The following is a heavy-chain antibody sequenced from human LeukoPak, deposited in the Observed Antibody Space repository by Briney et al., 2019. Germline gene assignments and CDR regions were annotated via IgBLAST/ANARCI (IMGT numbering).Heavy chain of an antibody. V-gene: IGHV3-23*01. D-gene: IGHD3-16*01. CDR3: AKRWGPSHGPFDI. CDR1: GFTFSSYA. Sequence: GGSLRLSCVASGFTFSSYAMNWVRQAPGKGLEWVSFISGSGGSTYYADSVKGRFTISRDNSKNTLYLQMNSLRAEDTAVYYCAKRWGPSHGPFDIWGQGTMVTVSS. J-gene: IGHJ3*02. CDR2: ISGSGGST.